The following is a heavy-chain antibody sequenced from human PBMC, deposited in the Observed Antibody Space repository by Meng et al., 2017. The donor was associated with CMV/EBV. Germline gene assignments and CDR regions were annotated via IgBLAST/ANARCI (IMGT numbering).Heavy chain of an antibody. V-gene: IGHV4-34*01. CDR1: GGSFSGYY. D-gene: IGHD1-1*01. J-gene: IGHJ6*02. Sequence: SETLSLTCAVYGGSFSGYYWSWIRQPPGKGLEWIGEINHSGITNYNPSLKSRVTISVDTSKNQFSLKLSSVTAADTAVYYCARLRGTVPGLEYYYYYYGMDVWGQGTTVTVSS. CDR3: ARLRGTVPGLEYYYYYYGMDV. CDR2: INHSGIT.